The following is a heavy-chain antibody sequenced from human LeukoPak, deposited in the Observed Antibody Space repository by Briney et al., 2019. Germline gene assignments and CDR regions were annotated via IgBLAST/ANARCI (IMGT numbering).Heavy chain of an antibody. Sequence: GGSLRLSCAASGLTFSSYAMSWVLQAPGKGLEWVSAISGSGGSTYYADSVKGRFTISRDNSKNTLYLQMNSLRAEDTAVYYCAKDLEQWLVQGAFDIWGQGTMVTVSS. CDR2: ISGSGGST. J-gene: IGHJ3*02. CDR1: GLTFSSYA. D-gene: IGHD6-19*01. V-gene: IGHV3-23*01. CDR3: AKDLEQWLVQGAFDI.